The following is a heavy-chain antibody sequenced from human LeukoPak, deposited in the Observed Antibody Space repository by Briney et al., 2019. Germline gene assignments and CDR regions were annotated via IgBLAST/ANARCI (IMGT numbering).Heavy chain of an antibody. Sequence: SVKVSCKASGGTFSSYAMSWVRQAPGQGLEWTGGIIPIFGTANYAQKFQGRVTITADKSTSTAYMELSSLRSEDTAVYYCARDRGSSSYDYWGQGTLVTVSS. V-gene: IGHV1-69*06. CDR2: IIPIFGTA. J-gene: IGHJ4*02. CDR3: ARDRGSSSYDY. CDR1: GGTFSSYA. D-gene: IGHD6-13*01.